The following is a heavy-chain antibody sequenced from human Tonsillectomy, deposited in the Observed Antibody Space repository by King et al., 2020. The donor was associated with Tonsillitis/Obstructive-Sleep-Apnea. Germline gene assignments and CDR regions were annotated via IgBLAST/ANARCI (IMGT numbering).Heavy chain of an antibody. CDR3: ARGADCSGGSCYYNYYYMDV. CDR2: INHSGST. CDR1: GGSFSGYY. J-gene: IGHJ6*03. Sequence: VQLQQWGAGLLKPSETLSLTCAVYGGSFSGYYWSWIRQPPGKGLEWIGEINHSGSTNYNPSLKSRVSISVDTSKNQFSLKLSSVTAADTAVYYCARGADCSGGSCYYNYYYMDVWGKGTTVTVFS. V-gene: IGHV4-34*01. D-gene: IGHD2-15*01.